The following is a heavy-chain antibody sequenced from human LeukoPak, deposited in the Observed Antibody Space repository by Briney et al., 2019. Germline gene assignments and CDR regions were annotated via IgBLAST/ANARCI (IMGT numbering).Heavy chain of an antibody. CDR2: ISWNSGSI. CDR3: AKGTSTAAGTKFDY. Sequence: GGSLRLSCAASGFTFDDYAMHWVRQAPGKGLEWVSGISWNSGSIGYADSVKGRFTISRDIAKNSLYLQMNSLRAEDTALYYCAKGTSTAAGTKFDYWGQGTLVTVSS. V-gene: IGHV3-9*01. CDR1: GFTFDDYA. J-gene: IGHJ4*02. D-gene: IGHD6-13*01.